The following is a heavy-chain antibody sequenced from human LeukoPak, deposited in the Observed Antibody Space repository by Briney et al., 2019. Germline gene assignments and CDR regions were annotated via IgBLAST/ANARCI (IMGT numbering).Heavy chain of an antibody. CDR1: GDSISSGGYS. V-gene: IGHV4-30-4*07. CDR3: AREAVGTPDY. Sequence: SETLSLTCAVSGDSISSGGYSWRWIRQPPGKGLEWFGYVYSSGSAYYNPSLKSRVTISVDTSKNQFSLKLSSVTAADTAVYYCAREAVGTPDYWGQGTLVTVSS. CDR2: VYSSGSA. J-gene: IGHJ4*02. D-gene: IGHD6-13*01.